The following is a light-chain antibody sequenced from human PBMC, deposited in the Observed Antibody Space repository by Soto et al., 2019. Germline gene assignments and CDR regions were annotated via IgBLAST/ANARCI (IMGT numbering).Light chain of an antibody. V-gene: IGKV1-5*03. CDR1: QSIDSW. Sequence: DIQMTQSPSTLSASVGDRVTITCRASQSIDSWLAWYQQKPGKAHKVLIYQASTLESGVPSRFRGSVSGTQYTLTISSLQPDDFATSYWQQYQYFSCSFGQGTIPELK. CDR3: QQYQYFSCS. J-gene: IGKJ2*04. CDR2: QAS.